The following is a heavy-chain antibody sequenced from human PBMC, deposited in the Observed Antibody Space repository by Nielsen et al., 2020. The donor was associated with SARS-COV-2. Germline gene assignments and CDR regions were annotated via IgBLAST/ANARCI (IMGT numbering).Heavy chain of an antibody. J-gene: IGHJ6*02. CDR2: ISPDGTTT. D-gene: IGHD3-22*01. Sequence: GESLKISCAASGFTFSNYWMHWVRQGPGKGLFWVSRISPDGTTTAYADSVKGRFTISRDNARNTLYLQMNSLRAEDTAVYYCARDYYDGRGYYYYGMDVWGQGTTVTVSS. V-gene: IGHV3-74*01. CDR3: ARDYYDGRGYYYYGMDV. CDR1: GFTFSNYW.